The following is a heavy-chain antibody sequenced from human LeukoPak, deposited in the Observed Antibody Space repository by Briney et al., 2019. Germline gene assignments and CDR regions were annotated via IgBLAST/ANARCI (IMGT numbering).Heavy chain of an antibody. D-gene: IGHD1-26*01. CDR2: IKNKTNGGTT. Sequence: PGGSLRLSCAASGFTLSNAYMSWVRQAPGKGLEWVGRIKNKTNGGTTDYAAPVKGRFTISRDDSKNTLYLQMNSLKTEDTAVYYCTTTIVGVTTWFDPWGQGTLVTVSS. J-gene: IGHJ5*02. V-gene: IGHV3-15*01. CDR1: GFTLSNAY. CDR3: TTTIVGVTTWFDP.